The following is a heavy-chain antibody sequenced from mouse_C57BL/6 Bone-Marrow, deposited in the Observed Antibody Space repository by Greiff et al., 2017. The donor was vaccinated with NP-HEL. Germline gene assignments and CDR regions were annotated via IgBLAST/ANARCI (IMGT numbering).Heavy chain of an antibody. D-gene: IGHD1-1*01. CDR2: INPSSGYT. CDR1: GYTFTSYT. J-gene: IGHJ4*01. CDR3: ARNDYGSSYGYAMDY. V-gene: IGHV1-4*01. Sequence: QVQLQQSGAELARPGASVKMSCKASGYTFTSYTMHWVKQRPGQGLEWIGYINPSSGYTKYNQKFKDKATLTADKSSSTAYMQLSSLTSEDSAVYYCARNDYGSSYGYAMDYWGQGTSVTVSS.